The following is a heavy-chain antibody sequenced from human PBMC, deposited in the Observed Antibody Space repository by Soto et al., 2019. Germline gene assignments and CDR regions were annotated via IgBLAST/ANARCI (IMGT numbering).Heavy chain of an antibody. CDR1: GFTFSSYG. Sequence: PGGSLRLSCAASGFTFSSYGMHWVRQAPGKGLEWVAVIWYDGSDKYYADSVKGRFTISRDNSKNTLYLQMNSLRAEDTAVYHCALSWYSYYFDLWGQGTLVTVS. CDR3: ALSWYSYYFDL. D-gene: IGHD1-1*01. CDR2: IWYDGSDK. V-gene: IGHV3-33*08. J-gene: IGHJ4*02.